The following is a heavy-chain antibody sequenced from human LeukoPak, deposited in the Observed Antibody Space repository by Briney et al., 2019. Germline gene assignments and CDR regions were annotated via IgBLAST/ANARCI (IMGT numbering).Heavy chain of an antibody. CDR1: GFTFSNYG. Sequence: GGSLRLSCAASGFTFSNYGMHWARQAPGKGLEWVAFIRFDGSDHSYADSVKGRFTISRDNSRNTLYLQMNSLRAEDTAAYYCAKDIRRGNNYGYDQFAYWGLGTLVTVSS. CDR2: IRFDGSDH. D-gene: IGHD5-18*01. J-gene: IGHJ4*02. V-gene: IGHV3-30*02. CDR3: AKDIRRGNNYGYDQFAY.